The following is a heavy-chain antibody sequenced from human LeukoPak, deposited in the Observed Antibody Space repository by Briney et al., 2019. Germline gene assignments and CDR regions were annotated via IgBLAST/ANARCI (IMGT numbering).Heavy chain of an antibody. J-gene: IGHJ3*02. Sequence: PGGSLRLSCAASGFTFSDYILDWVRQAPGKGLEWVGRIRRKGQSYTTEYAASVKGRFTISRDDSKNSLYLHMNSLRTEDTAVYHCYRDGKEGDNSAFDIWGQGTMVTVSS. CDR1: GFTFSDYI. D-gene: IGHD3-22*01. CDR2: IRRKGQSYTT. CDR3: YRDGKEGDNSAFDI. V-gene: IGHV3-72*01.